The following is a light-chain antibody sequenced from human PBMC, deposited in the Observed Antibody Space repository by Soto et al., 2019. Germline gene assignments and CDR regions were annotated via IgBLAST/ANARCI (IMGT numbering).Light chain of an antibody. CDR3: QQYNNWPRAT. CDR1: QSVSSN. J-gene: IGKJ4*01. Sequence: EVVMTQSPATLSVSPGERATLSCRASQSVSSNLAWYQHKHGQAPRLLIYATSTRATGIPARFSGSGSGTEFNITISSLQSEDSAVYYCQQYNNWPRATFGGGTKVDIK. CDR2: ATS. V-gene: IGKV3-15*01.